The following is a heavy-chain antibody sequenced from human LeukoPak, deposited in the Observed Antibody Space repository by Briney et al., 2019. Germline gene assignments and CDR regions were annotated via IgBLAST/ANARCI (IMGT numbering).Heavy chain of an antibody. V-gene: IGHV4-39*07. CDR3: ARILDGVRGVTKSFYYYYMDV. Sequence: SETLSLTCTVSGGSISSSSYYWGWIRQPPGKGLEWIGEINHSGSTNYNPSLKSRVTISVDTSKNQFSLKLSSVTAADTVVYYCARILDGVRGVTKSFYYYYMDVWGKGTTVTASS. CDR1: GGSISSSSYY. CDR2: INHSGST. J-gene: IGHJ6*03. D-gene: IGHD3-10*01.